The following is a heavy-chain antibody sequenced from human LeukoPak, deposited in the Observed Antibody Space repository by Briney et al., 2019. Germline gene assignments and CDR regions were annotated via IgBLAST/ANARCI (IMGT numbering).Heavy chain of an antibody. CDR3: ARPSVGSGWYFDY. J-gene: IGHJ4*02. V-gene: IGHV3-30*04. D-gene: IGHD6-19*01. Sequence: GGSLRLSCAASGFTFSSYAMHWVRQAPGKGLEWVAVISYDGSNKYYADSVKGRFTISRDNSKNTLYLQMNSLGAEDTAVYYCARPSVGSGWYFDYWGQGSLVTVCS. CDR2: ISYDGSNK. CDR1: GFTFSSYA.